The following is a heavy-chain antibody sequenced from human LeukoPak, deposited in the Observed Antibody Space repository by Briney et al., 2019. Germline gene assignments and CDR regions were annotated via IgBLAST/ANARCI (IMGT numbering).Heavy chain of an antibody. D-gene: IGHD3-22*01. CDR3: AGGIGGFYDSSGYHNY. CDR2: IYSGVTT. J-gene: IGHJ4*02. Sequence: PGGSLRLSCAASGFTVSSNYMSWVRQAPGKGLEWVSVIYSGVTTYYAESVKGRFTISRDNSKNTLFLQMNSLRAEDTAVYYCAGGIGGFYDSSGYHNYWGQGTLVTVSS. V-gene: IGHV3-53*01. CDR1: GFTVSSNY.